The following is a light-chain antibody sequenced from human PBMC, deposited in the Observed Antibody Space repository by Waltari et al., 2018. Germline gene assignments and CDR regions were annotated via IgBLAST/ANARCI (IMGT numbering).Light chain of an antibody. CDR1: QGISSY. CDR3: QQVDGYPQA. V-gene: IGKV1-9*01. CDR2: GAS. Sequence: IQLTQSPSSLSASVGDRVTITCRASQGISSYLAWYQQKPGKAPKLLIYGASTLQSGVPSRFSGSGFGTDFTLTISSLQPEDFATYYCQQVDGYPQAFGQGTKLEI. J-gene: IGKJ2*01.